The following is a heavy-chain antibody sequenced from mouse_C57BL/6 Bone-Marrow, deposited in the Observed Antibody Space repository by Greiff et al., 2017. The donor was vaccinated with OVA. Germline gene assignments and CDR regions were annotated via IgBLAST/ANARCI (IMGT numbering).Heavy chain of an antibody. V-gene: IGHV1-82*01. CDR3: ARNRSYYYAMDY. J-gene: IGHJ4*01. CDR2: IYPGDGDT. Sequence: QVQLQQSGPELVKPGASVKISCKASGYAFSSSWMNWVKQRPGKGLEWIGRIYPGDGDTNYNGKFKGKATLTADKSSSTAYMQLSSLTSEDSAVYFCARNRSYYYAMDYWGQGTSVTVSS. CDR1: GYAFSSSW.